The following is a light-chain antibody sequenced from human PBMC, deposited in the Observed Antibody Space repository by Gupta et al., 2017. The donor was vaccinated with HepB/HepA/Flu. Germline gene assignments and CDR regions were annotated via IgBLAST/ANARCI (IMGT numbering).Light chain of an antibody. CDR1: SRDVGYYNY. Sequence: QSALTQPASVSGSPRQSITISCTGTSRDVGYYNYLSWYQQQPGQAPKVIICNVSNRPSGVSNRFSGSKYGNTASLTISGLQAEDEADYYCSSYAGSRGVFGGGTKLTVL. CDR3: SSYAGSRGV. V-gene: IGLV2-14*01. J-gene: IGLJ3*02. CDR2: NVS.